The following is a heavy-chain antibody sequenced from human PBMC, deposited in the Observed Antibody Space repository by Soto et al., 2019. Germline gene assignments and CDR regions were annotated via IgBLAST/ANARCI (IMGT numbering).Heavy chain of an antibody. Sequence: SETLSLTCTVSGGSISSVDYYWSWIRQAPGKGLEWIGYIHYTGSTDYNPSLKSRVSISVDTSDNQFSLKLSSVTAADTAVYYCARDRKATTSPRYNWFDPWGPGTLVTVSS. CDR3: ARDRKATTSPRYNWFDP. J-gene: IGHJ5*02. CDR2: IHYTGST. D-gene: IGHD4-17*01. V-gene: IGHV4-30-4*01. CDR1: GGSISSVDYY.